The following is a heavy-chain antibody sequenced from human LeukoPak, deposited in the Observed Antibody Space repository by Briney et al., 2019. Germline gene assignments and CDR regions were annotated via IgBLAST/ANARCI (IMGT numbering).Heavy chain of an antibody. CDR2: MYPNSGNT. V-gene: IGHV1-8*01. J-gene: IGHJ5*02. Sequence: GASVRVSCKASGYTFTSYDINWVRQATGQGLEWMGWMYPNSGNTGYAQKFQGRVTMTRNTSISTAYMELSSLRSEDTAVYYCARKVTAIRGDWFDPWGQGTLVTVSS. D-gene: IGHD2-21*02. CDR3: ARKVTAIRGDWFDP. CDR1: GYTFTSYD.